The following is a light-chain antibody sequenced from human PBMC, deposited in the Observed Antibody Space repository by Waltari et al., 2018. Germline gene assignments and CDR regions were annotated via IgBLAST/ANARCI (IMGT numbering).Light chain of an antibody. V-gene: IGKV3-15*01. CDR2: GAS. CDR1: QSVGSN. CDR3: HQYNNWPDT. J-gene: IGKJ2*01. Sequence: EVVMTQSPATLSVSPGERVSLSCRASQSVGSNVALYQQKRGQAPKLLIYGASTRATDIPARFSGTGSGTDFTLTVSGLQSEDFAVYHCHQYNNWPDTFGQGTKLEMK.